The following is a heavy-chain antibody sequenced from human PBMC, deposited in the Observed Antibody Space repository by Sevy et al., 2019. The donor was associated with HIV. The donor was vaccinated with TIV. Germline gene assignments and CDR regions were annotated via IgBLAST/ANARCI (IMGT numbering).Heavy chain of an antibody. V-gene: IGHV1-2*02. CDR3: ARGGPSGPNYYYYGMDV. J-gene: IGHJ6*02. CDR1: GYTFTGYY. Sequence: ASVKVSCKASGYTFTGYYMHWVRQAPGQGLEWMGWINPNSGGTNYAQKFQGRVTMTRDTSISTAYMELSRLRSDDTAVYYCARGGPSGPNYYYYGMDVWGQGTTVTVSS. D-gene: IGHD3-16*01. CDR2: INPNSGGT.